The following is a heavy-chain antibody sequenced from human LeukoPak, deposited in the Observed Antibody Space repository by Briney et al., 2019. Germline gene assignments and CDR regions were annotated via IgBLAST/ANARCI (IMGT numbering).Heavy chain of an antibody. Sequence: SETLSLTCTVSGASISDYYWSWIRQPPGKGLEWIGYIYYTGTTNYSPSLRSRVTISVDTSKNQFSLKLSSVTAADTAVYYCARGRRYFDWLLRGYYFDYWGQGTLVTVSS. J-gene: IGHJ4*02. V-gene: IGHV4-59*12. D-gene: IGHD3-9*01. CDR1: GASISDYY. CDR2: IYYTGTT. CDR3: ARGRRYFDWLLRGYYFDY.